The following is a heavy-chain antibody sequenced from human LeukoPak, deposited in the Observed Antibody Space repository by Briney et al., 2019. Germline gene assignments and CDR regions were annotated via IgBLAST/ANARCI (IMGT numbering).Heavy chain of an antibody. V-gene: IGHV4-34*01. J-gene: IGHJ4*02. CDR3: ARFPIYCSGGSCYSFDY. CDR2: INHSGST. Sequence: SSETLSLTCAVYGGSFSGYYWSWIRQPPGKGLEWIGEINHSGSTNYNPSLKSRVTISVDTSKNQFSLKLSSVTAADTAVYYCARFPIYCSGGSCYSFDYWGQGTLVTVSS. CDR1: GGSFSGYY. D-gene: IGHD2-15*01.